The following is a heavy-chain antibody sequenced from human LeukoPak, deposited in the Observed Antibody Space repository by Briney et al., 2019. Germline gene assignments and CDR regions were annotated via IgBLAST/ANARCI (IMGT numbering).Heavy chain of an antibody. J-gene: IGHJ3*02. CDR3: ARGSSRSPRDAFDI. CDR1: GYTFTGYY. V-gene: IGHV1-46*01. Sequence: ASVKVSCKASGYTFTGYYMHWVRQAPGQGPEWMGIISPSGSSTTYAQKFQGRVTMTRDMSTTTVYMELSSLRSEDTAAYYCARGSSRSPRDAFDIWGQGTMVSVSS. CDR2: ISPSGSST.